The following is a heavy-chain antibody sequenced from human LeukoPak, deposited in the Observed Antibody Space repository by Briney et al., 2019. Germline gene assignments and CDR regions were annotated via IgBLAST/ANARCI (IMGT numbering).Heavy chain of an antibody. Sequence: PSETLSLTCAVYGGSFRGYYWSWIRQPPGKGLEWIGEINHSGSTNYNPSLKSRVTISVDTSKNQFSLKLSSVTAADTAVYYCARALAYCGGDCYLDAFDIWGQGTMVTVSS. D-gene: IGHD2-21*02. J-gene: IGHJ3*02. CDR2: INHSGST. V-gene: IGHV4-34*01. CDR3: ARALAYCGGDCYLDAFDI. CDR1: GGSFRGYY.